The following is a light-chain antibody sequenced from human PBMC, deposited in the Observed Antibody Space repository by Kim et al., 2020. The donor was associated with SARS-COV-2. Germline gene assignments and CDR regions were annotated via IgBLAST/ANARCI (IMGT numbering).Light chain of an antibody. J-gene: IGLJ2*01. Sequence: GQSVTISCTETSDDVGVYDYVSWYQQYPGKAPKLLIYEVNERPSGVPDRFSGSKSGNTASLTVSGLQAEDEADYYCTSYGGNNNLIFGGGTQLTVL. CDR1: SDDVGVYDY. V-gene: IGLV2-8*01. CDR2: EVN. CDR3: TSYGGNNNLI.